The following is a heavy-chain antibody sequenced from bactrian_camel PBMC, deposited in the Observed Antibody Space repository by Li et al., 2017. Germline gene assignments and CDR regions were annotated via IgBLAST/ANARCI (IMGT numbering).Heavy chain of an antibody. CDR3: AVDLRHFICTLDPRDYID. CDR2: INSDGSHT. J-gene: IGHJ4*01. D-gene: IGHD4*01. V-gene: IGHV3-2*01. Sequence: QVQLVESGGGLVQPGGSLGLSCAASGFAFSTYYMTWVRQAPGKGLEWVSSINSDGSHTYYADSVKGRFTISRDNAKSTVYLQMNRLKSEDTAVYYCAVDLRHFICTLDPRDYIDWGQGTQVTVS. CDR1: GFAFSTYY.